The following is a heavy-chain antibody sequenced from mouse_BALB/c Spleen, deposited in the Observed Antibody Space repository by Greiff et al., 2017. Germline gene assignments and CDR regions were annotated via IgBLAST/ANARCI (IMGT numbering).Heavy chain of an antibody. V-gene: IGHV1-82*01. CDR3: ARSLYYYGSSPYMDY. CDR2: IYPGDGDT. D-gene: IGHD1-1*01. CDR1: GYAFSSSW. Sequence: QVQLQQSGPELVKPGASVKISCKASGYAFSSSWMNWVKQRPGQGLEWIGRIYPGDGDTNYNGKFKGKATLTADKSSSTAYMQLSSLTSVDSAVYFCARSLYYYGSSPYMDYWGQGTSVTVSS. J-gene: IGHJ4*01.